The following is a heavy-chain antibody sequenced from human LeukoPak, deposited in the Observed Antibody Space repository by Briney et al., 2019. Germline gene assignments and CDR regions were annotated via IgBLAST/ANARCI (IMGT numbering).Heavy chain of an antibody. CDR1: GFTFDDYA. Sequence: GGSLRLSCAASGFTFDDYAMHWVRQAPGKGLEWVSGISWNSGSIGYADSVKGRFTISRDNAKNSLYLQMNSLRAEDTAVYYCAIVGARRYDYWGQGTLVTVSS. V-gene: IGHV3-9*01. CDR3: AIVGARRYDY. J-gene: IGHJ4*02. CDR2: ISWNSGSI. D-gene: IGHD1-26*01.